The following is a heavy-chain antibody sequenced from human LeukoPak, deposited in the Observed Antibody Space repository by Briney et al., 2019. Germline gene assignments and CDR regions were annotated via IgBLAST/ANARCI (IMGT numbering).Heavy chain of an antibody. D-gene: IGHD3-3*01. CDR3: AKDGLEPFDY. CDR2: IWYDGSNK. J-gene: IGHJ4*02. V-gene: IGHV3-33*03. CDR1: GFTFSSYG. Sequence: PGGSLRLSCAASGFTFSSYGMHWVRQAPGKGLEWVAVIWYDGSNKYYADSVKGRFTISRDNSKNSLYLQMNSLRTEDTALYYCAKDGLEPFDYWGQGTLVTVSS.